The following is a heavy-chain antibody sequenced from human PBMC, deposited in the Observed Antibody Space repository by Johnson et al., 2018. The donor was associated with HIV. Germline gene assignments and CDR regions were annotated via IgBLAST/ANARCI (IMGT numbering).Heavy chain of an antibody. CDR2: IYTGSDST. J-gene: IGHJ3*02. V-gene: IGHV3-66*04. D-gene: IGHD1-26*01. CDR1: GYSVTGYN. CDR3: ARLKWELLDNDAFDI. Sequence: VQLVESGGGLVQPGGSLRLSCAVSGYSVTGYNMNWVRQAPVKGLEWVSVIYTGSDSTSYTDSVKDRFTISRDSSQNAVYLQMSSLRAEDTALYYCARLKWELLDNDAFDIWGQGTTITVSS.